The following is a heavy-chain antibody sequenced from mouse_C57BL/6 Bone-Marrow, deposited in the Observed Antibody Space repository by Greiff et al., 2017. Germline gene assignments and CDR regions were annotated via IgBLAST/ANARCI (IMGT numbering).Heavy chain of an antibody. D-gene: IGHD1-1*01. CDR1: GFSLTSYG. J-gene: IGHJ4*01. V-gene: IGHV2-5*01. Sequence: VKLVESGPGLVQPSQSLSITCTVSGFSLTSYGVHWVRQSPGKGLEWLGVIWRGGSTDYNAAFMSRLSITKDNSKSQVFFKMNSLQADDTAIYYCATGSSPYYYAMDYWGQGTSATVSS. CDR3: ATGSSPYYYAMDY. CDR2: IWRGGST.